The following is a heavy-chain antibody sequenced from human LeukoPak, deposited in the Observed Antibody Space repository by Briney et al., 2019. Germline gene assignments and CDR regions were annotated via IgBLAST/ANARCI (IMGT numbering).Heavy chain of an antibody. V-gene: IGHV3-21*01. CDR2: ISSSSSYI. Sequence: VSSISSSSSYIYYADSVKGRFTISRDNAKNSLYLQMNSLRAEDTAVYYCARDEGPGYSFDYWGQGTLVTVSS. J-gene: IGHJ4*02. CDR3: ARDEGPGYSFDY.